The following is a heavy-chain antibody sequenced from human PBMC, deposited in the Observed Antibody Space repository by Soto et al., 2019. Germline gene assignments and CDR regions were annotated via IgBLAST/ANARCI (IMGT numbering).Heavy chain of an antibody. CDR3: ASARGLAAAYYYYGMDA. V-gene: IGHV5-10-1*01. J-gene: IGHJ6*02. CDR2: IDPSDSYT. CDR1: GYSFTSYW. D-gene: IGHD6-13*01. Sequence: PGESLKISCKGSGYSFTSYWISWVRQMPGKGLEWMGRIDPSDSYTNYSPSFQGHVTISADKSISTAYLQWSSLKASDTAMYYCASARGLAAAYYYYGMDAWGQGTTVTVSS.